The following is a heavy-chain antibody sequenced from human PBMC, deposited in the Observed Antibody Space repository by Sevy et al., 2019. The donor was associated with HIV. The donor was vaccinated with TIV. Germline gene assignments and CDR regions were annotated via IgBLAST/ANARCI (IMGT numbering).Heavy chain of an antibody. Sequence: GGSLRLSCATSGFTFSSNWMTWVHQAPGKGLEWVANVKQDMSEKYYADSVKGRFTISRDNAKNSLYLEMNSLRAEDTAVYYCARAQQITMLVVIGGLYFDFWGQGTLVTVSS. D-gene: IGHD3-22*01. J-gene: IGHJ4*02. V-gene: IGHV3-7*01. CDR2: VKQDMSEK. CDR3: ARAQQITMLVVIGGLYFDF. CDR1: GFTFSSNW.